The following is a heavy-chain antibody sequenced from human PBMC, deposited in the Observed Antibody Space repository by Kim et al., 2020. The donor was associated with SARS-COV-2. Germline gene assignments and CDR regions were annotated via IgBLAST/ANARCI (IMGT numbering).Heavy chain of an antibody. J-gene: IGHJ4*02. V-gene: IGHV4-59*01. CDR2: IYYSGST. CDR1: GGSISSYY. D-gene: IGHD6-13*01. CDR3: AFIAGSSWPFFDY. Sequence: SETLSLTCTVSGGSISSYYWSWIRQPPGKGLEWIRYIYYSGSTNYNPSLKSRVTISVDTSKNQFSLKLSSVTAADTAVYYCAFIAGSSWPFFDYWGQGTLVTVSS.